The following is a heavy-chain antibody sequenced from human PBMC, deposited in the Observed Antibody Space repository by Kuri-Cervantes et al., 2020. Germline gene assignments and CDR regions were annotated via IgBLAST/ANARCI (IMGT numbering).Heavy chain of an antibody. CDR3: ARDANCVGACSPYFDY. J-gene: IGHJ4*02. D-gene: IGHD2-21*02. CDR2: ISSSSSYI. CDR1: GFTFSSYS. Sequence: GESLKISCAASGFTFSSYSMNWVRQAPGKGLEWVSSISSSSSYIYYADSVKGRFTISRDNAKNSLYLQMNSLRVDDTGIYYCARDANCVGACSPYFDYWGQGIMVTVSS. V-gene: IGHV3-21*01.